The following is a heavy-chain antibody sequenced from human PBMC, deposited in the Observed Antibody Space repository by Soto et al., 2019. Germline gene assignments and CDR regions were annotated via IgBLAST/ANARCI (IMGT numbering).Heavy chain of an antibody. CDR3: XXXXXSSGWWASRLGXXXDP. CDR2: ISGSGGST. CDR1: GFTFSSYA. D-gene: IGHD6-19*01. J-gene: IGHJ5*02. V-gene: IGHV3-23*01. Sequence: EVQLLESGGGLVQPGGSLRLSCAASGFTFSSYAMSWVRQAPGKGLEWVSAISGSGGSTYYADSVKGRFTISRDNSKNTLYLQMNXXXAEDTAVYYXXXXXXSSGWWASRLGXXXDPWGQGT.